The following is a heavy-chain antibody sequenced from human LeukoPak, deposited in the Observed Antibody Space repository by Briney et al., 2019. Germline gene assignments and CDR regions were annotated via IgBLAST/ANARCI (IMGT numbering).Heavy chain of an antibody. D-gene: IGHD3-22*01. CDR1: RFTLSSYA. CDR2: IGGSGGST. J-gene: IGHJ1*01. CDR3: AKDWEYYDSSGYKSFAEYFQH. V-gene: IGHV3-23*01. Sequence: PGGSLRLSCAASRFTLSSYAMSWVRQAPGRGLEWISSIGGSGGSTYYADSVRGRFTISRDNSKNTLYLQMNSLKAEDTALYYCAKDWEYYDSSGYKSFAEYFQHWGQGTLVTVSS.